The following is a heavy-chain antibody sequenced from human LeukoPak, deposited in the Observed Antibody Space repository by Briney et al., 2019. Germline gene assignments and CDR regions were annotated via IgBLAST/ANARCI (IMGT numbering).Heavy chain of an antibody. CDR3: AREWLGIDWYSDL. CDR1: GFTVSSNY. Sequence: PGGSLRLSCAASGFTVSSNYMSWVRQAPGKGLEWVSVIYSGGSTYYADSVKGRFTISRDNSKNTLYLQMNSLRAEDTAVYYCAREWLGIDWYSDLWGRGTLVTVSS. J-gene: IGHJ2*01. D-gene: IGHD6-19*01. V-gene: IGHV3-53*01. CDR2: IYSGGST.